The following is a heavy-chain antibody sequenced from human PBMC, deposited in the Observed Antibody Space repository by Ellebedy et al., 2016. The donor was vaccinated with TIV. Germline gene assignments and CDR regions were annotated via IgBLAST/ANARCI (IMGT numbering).Heavy chain of an antibody. Sequence: SETLSLTXTVSGGSISSGDYYWSWIRQPPGKGLEWIGYIYYSGSTYYNPSLKSRVTISVDTSKNQFSLKLSSVTVADTAVYYCARHLLYYGSYVIDGDDAFDIWGQGTMVTVSS. J-gene: IGHJ3*02. D-gene: IGHD1-26*01. CDR1: GGSISSGDYY. V-gene: IGHV4-30-4*01. CDR2: IYYSGST. CDR3: ARHLLYYGSYVIDGDDAFDI.